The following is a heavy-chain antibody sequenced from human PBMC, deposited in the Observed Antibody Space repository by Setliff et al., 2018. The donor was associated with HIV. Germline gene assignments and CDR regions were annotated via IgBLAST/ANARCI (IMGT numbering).Heavy chain of an antibody. D-gene: IGHD3-22*01. CDR1: GYTFTTYA. Sequence: ASVKVSCKASGYTFTTYAMHWVRQAPGQRLEWMGWINADNGNTKYSQKLQGRVTITRDTSASTAYMELSSLRSEDTAVYYCARNYYDSSGYYSYAFDVWGQGTMVTVSS. CDR3: ARNYYDSSGYYSYAFDV. J-gene: IGHJ3*01. CDR2: INADNGNT. V-gene: IGHV1-3*01.